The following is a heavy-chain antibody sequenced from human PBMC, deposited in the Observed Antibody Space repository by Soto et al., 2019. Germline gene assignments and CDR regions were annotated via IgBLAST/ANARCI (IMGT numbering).Heavy chain of an antibody. CDR3: AKTRLYDNNDYHRDGFDV. CDR2: ISGSGAAT. Sequence: VKLLESGGGLVQPGESLRLSCAATGFPFWKYAMSWVRQAPRKGLEWVAGISGSGAATYYADSVRGRFTVSRDNSKDTLVLQMNTLRAEDTALYYCAKTRLYDNNDYHRDGFDVWGPGTVVTVSS. CDR1: GFPFWKYA. D-gene: IGHD3-22*01. V-gene: IGHV3-23*01. J-gene: IGHJ3*01.